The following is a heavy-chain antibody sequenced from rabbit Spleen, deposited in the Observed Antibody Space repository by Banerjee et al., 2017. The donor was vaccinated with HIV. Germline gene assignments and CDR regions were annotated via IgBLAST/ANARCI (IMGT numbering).Heavy chain of an antibody. Sequence: QSLEESGGDLVKPGASLTLTCTASGFSFSSSYWMSWVRQAPGKGLEWIGYIDPVFGITFYASWAKGRFTISKTSSTTVTLQMTSLTAADTATYFCARDSGSSFSSYGMDLWGPGTLVTVS. CDR2: IDPVFGIT. D-gene: IGHD8-1*01. CDR1: GFSFSSSYW. J-gene: IGHJ6*01. V-gene: IGHV1S40*01. CDR3: ARDSGSSFSSYGMDL.